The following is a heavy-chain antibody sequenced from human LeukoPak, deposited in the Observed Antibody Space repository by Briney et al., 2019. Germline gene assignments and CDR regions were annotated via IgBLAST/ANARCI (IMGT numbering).Heavy chain of an antibody. CDR2: IYYGGST. V-gene: IGHV4-30-4*07. Sequence: PSETLSLTCAVSGGSISSGGYSWNWIRQPPGKGLEWIGFIYYGGSTSYNPSLKSRVTISADTSKNQFSLRLSSLTAADTAVYYCARALDYGDYVDYWGQGTLVTVSS. D-gene: IGHD4-17*01. CDR3: ARALDYGDYVDY. CDR1: GGSISSGGYS. J-gene: IGHJ4*02.